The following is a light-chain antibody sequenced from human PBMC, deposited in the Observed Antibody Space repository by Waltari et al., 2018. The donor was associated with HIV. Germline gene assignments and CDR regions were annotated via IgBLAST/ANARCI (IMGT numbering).Light chain of an antibody. Sequence: QTVLTRPPSASAAPGHRVAISCSAPWHAIGSNVVDWYQLLPGTPPKLHISRDDQRPSGVPARFSCSKSDSSASLAVTDLRSEDEGEYFCSTWDNSLGTYIFGGGTKLTVL. J-gene: IGLJ2*01. V-gene: IGLV1-47*01. CDR3: STWDNSLGTYI. CDR2: RDD. CDR1: WHAIGSNV.